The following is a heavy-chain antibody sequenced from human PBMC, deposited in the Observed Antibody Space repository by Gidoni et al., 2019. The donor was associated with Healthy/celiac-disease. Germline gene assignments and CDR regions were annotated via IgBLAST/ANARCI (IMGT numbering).Heavy chain of an antibody. CDR3: ARVPRLHTVVTPFDY. CDR2: ISAYNGNT. CDR1: GYTFTSYG. V-gene: IGHV1-18*01. D-gene: IGHD2-15*01. Sequence: QVQLVQSGAEVKKPGASVKVSCKASGYTFTSYGIGWVRQAPGQGLEWMGWISAYNGNTNYAQKLQGRVTMTTDTSTSTAYMELRSLRSDDTAVYYCARVPRLHTVVTPFDYWGQGTLVTVSS. J-gene: IGHJ4*02.